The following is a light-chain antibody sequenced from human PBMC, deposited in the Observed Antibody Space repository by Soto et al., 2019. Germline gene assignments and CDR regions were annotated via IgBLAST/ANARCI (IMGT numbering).Light chain of an antibody. Sequence: QSVLAQPPSASGSPGQSVAISCTGTSSDVGGYNYVSWYQQHPGKAPKLMIYEVNQRPSGAPDRFSGSKSRNTASLTVSGPQAEDEADYYCSPSAGSSHVFGTGTKVTVL. V-gene: IGLV2-8*01. J-gene: IGLJ1*01. CDR2: EVN. CDR3: SPSAGSSHV. CDR1: SSDVGGYNY.